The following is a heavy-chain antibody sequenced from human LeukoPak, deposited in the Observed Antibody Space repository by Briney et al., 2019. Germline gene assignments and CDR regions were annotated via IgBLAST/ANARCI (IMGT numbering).Heavy chain of an antibody. V-gene: IGHV1-69*04. D-gene: IGHD3-22*01. Sequence: SVKVSCNASRPTFSRYAISGWRQAPGQGLEWMGRIIPILGIANYAQKFQGRVTITADKSTSTAYMELSSLRSEDTAVYYCAVSSGYYYYYFDYWGQGNLVTVSS. CDR1: RPTFSRYA. J-gene: IGHJ4*02. CDR3: AVSSGYYYYYFDY. CDR2: IIPILGIA.